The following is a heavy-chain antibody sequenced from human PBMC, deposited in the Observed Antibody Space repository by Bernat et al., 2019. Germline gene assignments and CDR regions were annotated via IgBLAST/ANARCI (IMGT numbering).Heavy chain of an antibody. V-gene: IGHV1-18*01. CDR2: ISAYNGNT. CDR3: ARDNGQAAGTWGDSYYYYYGMDV. CDR1: GYTFTSYG. Sequence: QVQLVQSGAEVKKPGASVKVSCKASGYTFTSYGISWVRQAPGQGLEWMGWISAYNGNTNYAQKLQGRVTMTTDTSTSTAYMELRSLRSDDTAGYYCARDNGQAAGTWGDSYYYYYGMDVWGQGTTVTVSS. D-gene: IGHD6-13*01. J-gene: IGHJ6*02.